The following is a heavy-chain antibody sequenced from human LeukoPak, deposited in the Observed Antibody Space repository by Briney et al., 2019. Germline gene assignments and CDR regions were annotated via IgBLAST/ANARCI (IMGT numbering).Heavy chain of an antibody. D-gene: IGHD6-13*01. CDR3: AKGLGSTKIDY. CDR1: GFSFSSSA. V-gene: IGHV3-23*01. CDR2: ISGSGGRT. Sequence: PGGSLRLSCAASGFSFSSSAMSWVRQAPGKGLEWVSSISGSGGRTYYADSVKGRFTISRDNSKNTLYLQMNSLRAEDTAVYYCAKGLGSTKIDYWGQGTLVTVSS. J-gene: IGHJ4*02.